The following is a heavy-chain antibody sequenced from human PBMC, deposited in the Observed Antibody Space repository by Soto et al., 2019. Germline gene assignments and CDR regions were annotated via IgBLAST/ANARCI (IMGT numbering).Heavy chain of an antibody. CDR2: ISYDGSNK. J-gene: IGHJ4*02. V-gene: IGHV3-30*18. CDR1: GFTFSSYG. D-gene: IGHD4-17*01. Sequence: QVQLVESGGGVVQPGRSLRLSCAASGFTFSSYGMHWVRQAPGKGLEWVAVISYDGSNKYYADSVKGRFTISRDNSKNTLYLQMSSLRAEDTAVYYCAKEYGDYAPYDYWGQGTLVTVSS. CDR3: AKEYGDYAPYDY.